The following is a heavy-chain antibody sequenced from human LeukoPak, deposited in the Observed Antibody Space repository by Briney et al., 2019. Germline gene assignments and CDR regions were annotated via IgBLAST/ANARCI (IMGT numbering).Heavy chain of an antibody. CDR1: GFTFSSFT. CDR2: IGGRGGST. Sequence: GGSLRLSCAASGFTFSSFTMTWVRQAPGKGLEWVSAIGGRGGSTYYADFLEGRFTIARDNFKDMMYLQMNSLKVEDTAIYYCGKEGGAWGQGTKVTVSS. CDR3: GKEGGA. J-gene: IGHJ5*02. D-gene: IGHD3-16*01. V-gene: IGHV3-23*01.